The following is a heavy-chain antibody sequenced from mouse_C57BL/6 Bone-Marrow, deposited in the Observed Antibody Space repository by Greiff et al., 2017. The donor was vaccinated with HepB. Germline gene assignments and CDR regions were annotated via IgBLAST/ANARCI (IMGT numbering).Heavy chain of an antibody. D-gene: IGHD3-3*01. CDR1: GFTFSSYA. V-gene: IGHV5-4*01. J-gene: IGHJ3*01. Sequence: EVKLMESGGGLVKPGGSLKLSCAASGFTFSSYAMSWVRQTPEKRLEWVATISDGGSYTYYPDNVKGRFTISRDNAKNNLYLQMSHLKSEDTAMYYCARDPRAWFAYWGQGTLVTVSA. CDR2: ISDGGSYT. CDR3: ARDPRAWFAY.